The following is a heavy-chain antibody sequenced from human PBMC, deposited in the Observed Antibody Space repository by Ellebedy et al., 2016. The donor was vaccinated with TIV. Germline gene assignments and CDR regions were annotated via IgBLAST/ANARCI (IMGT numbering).Heavy chain of an antibody. Sequence: GESLKISCAASGFSFSSYWMHWVRQAPGKGLVWVSRINSDGSSTSYADSVKGRFTIYRDNAKNTLYLQMNSLRAEDTAVYYCARGLGSYDYWGQGTLVTVSS. V-gene: IGHV3-74*01. CDR2: INSDGSST. CDR3: ARGLGSYDY. J-gene: IGHJ4*02. CDR1: GFSFSSYW. D-gene: IGHD1-26*01.